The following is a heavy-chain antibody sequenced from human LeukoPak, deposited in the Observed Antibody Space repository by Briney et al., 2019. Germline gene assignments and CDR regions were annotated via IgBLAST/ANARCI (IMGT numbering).Heavy chain of an antibody. CDR3: ARGGNYFDP. Sequence: SETLSLTCAVSGYSISSGYCWGWIRQPPGKGLEWIGSIYHSGSTYYNPSLKSRVTISVDTSKNQFSLKLSSVTAADTAVYYCARGGNYFDPWGQGTLVTVSS. J-gene: IGHJ5*02. CDR1: GYSISSGYC. V-gene: IGHV4-38-2*01. D-gene: IGHD1-7*01. CDR2: IYHSGST.